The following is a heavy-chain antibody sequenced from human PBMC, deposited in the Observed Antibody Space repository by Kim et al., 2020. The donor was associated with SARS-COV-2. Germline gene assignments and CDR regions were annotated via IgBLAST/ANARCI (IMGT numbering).Heavy chain of an antibody. CDR3: ARGSGSYLGIPEHDAFDI. V-gene: IGHV1-69*13. D-gene: IGHD1-26*01. CDR1: GGTFSSYA. CDR2: IIPIFGTA. Sequence: SVNVSCKASGGTFSSYAISWVRQAPGQGLEWMGGIIPIFGTANYAQKFQGRVTITADESTSTAYMELSSLRSEDTAVYYCARGSGSYLGIPEHDAFDIWGQGTMVTVSS. J-gene: IGHJ3*02.